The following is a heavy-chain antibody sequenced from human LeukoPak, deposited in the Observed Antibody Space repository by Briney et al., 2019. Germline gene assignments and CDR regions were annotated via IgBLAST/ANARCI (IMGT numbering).Heavy chain of an antibody. V-gene: IGHV4-34*01. CDR2: INHSGST. D-gene: IGHD2-15*01. CDR3: ARRCSGGSCYNY. J-gene: IGHJ4*02. CDR1: GGSFSGYY. Sequence: SETLSHTCAVYGGSFSGYYWSWIRQPPGKGLEWIGEINHSGSTNYNPSLKSRVTISVDTSKNQFSLKLSSVTAADTAVYYCARRCSGGSCYNYWGQGTLVTVSS.